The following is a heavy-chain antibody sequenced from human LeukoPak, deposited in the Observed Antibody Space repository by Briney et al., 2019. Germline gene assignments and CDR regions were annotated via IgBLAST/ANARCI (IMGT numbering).Heavy chain of an antibody. CDR1: GGSISSSSYY. CDR3: ARSSSWYIPLDY. D-gene: IGHD6-13*01. V-gene: IGHV4-39*01. J-gene: IGHJ4*02. Sequence: SETLSLTCTVSGGSISSSSYYWGWIRQPPGKGLEWIGSIYYSGSTYYNPSLKSRVTISVDTSKNQFSLKLSSVTAADTAVYYCARSSSWYIPLDYWGQGTLVTVSS. CDR2: IYYSGST.